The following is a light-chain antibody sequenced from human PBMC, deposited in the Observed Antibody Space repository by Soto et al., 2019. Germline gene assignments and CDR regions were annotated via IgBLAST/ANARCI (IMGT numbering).Light chain of an antibody. CDR3: SSYAGSNNPYV. CDR2: EVS. J-gene: IGLJ1*01. Sequence: QPALTQPPSASGSPGQSVTISCTGTSSDIGGADYVSWFQQRPGKAPKLLTYEVSKRPSGVPDRFSASKSGNTASLTVSGLQADDEADYYCSSYAGSNNPYVFGTGTKVTVL. V-gene: IGLV2-8*01. CDR1: SSDIGGADY.